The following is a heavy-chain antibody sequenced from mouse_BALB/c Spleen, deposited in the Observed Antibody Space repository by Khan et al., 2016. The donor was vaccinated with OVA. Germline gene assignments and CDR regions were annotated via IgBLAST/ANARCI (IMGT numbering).Heavy chain of an antibody. Sequence: EVQLQELGPGLVKPSQSLSLTCTVTAYSITSDYAWTWIRQFPGNKLEWMGYISYSGSTSYNPSLKSRISITRDTSKNQFFLQLISVTTEDTATYYSACTRFCYRYSFFDYWGQGTTLTVSS. CDR2: ISYSGST. D-gene: IGHD2-14*01. CDR1: AYSITSDYA. V-gene: IGHV3-2*02. CDR3: ACTRFCYRYSFFDY. J-gene: IGHJ2*01.